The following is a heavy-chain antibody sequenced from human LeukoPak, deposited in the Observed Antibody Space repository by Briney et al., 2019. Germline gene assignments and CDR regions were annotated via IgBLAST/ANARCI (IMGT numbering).Heavy chain of an antibody. CDR3: ARHGPLYDIWSAQFYFDY. J-gene: IGHJ4*02. Sequence: PLETPCVTCTVSGGSISTFYWSWIRQRPGKGLEWIGYIYYSGTTNYNPSLKSRVTISVDMSKSQFSLNLSSVTAADTALYYCARHGPLYDIWSAQFYFDYWGQGTLVTVSS. CDR1: GGSISTFY. V-gene: IGHV4-59*08. D-gene: IGHD3-3*01. CDR2: IYYSGTT.